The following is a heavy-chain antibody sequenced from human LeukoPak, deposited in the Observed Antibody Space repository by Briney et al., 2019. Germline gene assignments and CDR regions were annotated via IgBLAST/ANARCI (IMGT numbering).Heavy chain of an antibody. V-gene: IGHV3-30*02. Sequence: GGSLRLSCAASGFTFSSYGMHWVRKAPGKGQEWVAYIHYDSTTEDYADSVQGRFTISRDNSKNTLFLQMNSLRAEDTAVYYCARDLLEIAADSYFDYWGQGTLVTVSS. CDR2: IHYDSTTE. CDR3: ARDLLEIAADSYFDY. D-gene: IGHD6-13*01. CDR1: GFTFSSYG. J-gene: IGHJ4*02.